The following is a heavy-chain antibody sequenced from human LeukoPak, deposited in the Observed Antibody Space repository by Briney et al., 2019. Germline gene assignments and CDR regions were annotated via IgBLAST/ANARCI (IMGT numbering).Heavy chain of an antibody. CDR2: INPVSGET. D-gene: IGHD5/OR15-5a*01. J-gene: IGHJ4*02. Sequence: GASVKVSCKASGYTFTGHYMNWVRQAPGQRLEWMGWINPVSGETHFAQKLQGRVTMTRDTSITTAYMELWGLRSDDTAVYFCARERDGNMVSPFDHWGQGTLVTVSS. CDR3: ARERDGNMVSPFDH. CDR1: GYTFTGHY. V-gene: IGHV1-2*02.